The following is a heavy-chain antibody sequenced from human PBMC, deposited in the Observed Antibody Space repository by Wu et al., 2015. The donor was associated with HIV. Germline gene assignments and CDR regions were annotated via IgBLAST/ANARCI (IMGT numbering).Heavy chain of an antibody. CDR2: INPKSGAT. Sequence: QVQLLQSGAEVKKPGASVIISCKASGYTFTEYYMYWVRQAPGQGLEWMGWINPKSGATNVAQSFQGRVTLTRDTSISTAYMEVSSLTFGDTAVYFCARPRYSGNYHLDYWGQGTLVTVSS. V-gene: IGHV1-2*02. D-gene: IGHD1-26*01. J-gene: IGHJ4*02. CDR1: GYTFTEYY. CDR3: ARPRYSGNYHLDY.